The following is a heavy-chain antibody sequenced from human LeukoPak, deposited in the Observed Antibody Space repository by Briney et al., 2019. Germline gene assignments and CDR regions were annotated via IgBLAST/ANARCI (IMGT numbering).Heavy chain of an antibody. CDR3: ARAPLYGSGSYFAYAEGAFDI. J-gene: IGHJ3*02. D-gene: IGHD3-10*01. V-gene: IGHV3-30-3*01. CDR2: ISYDGSNK. Sequence: GGSLRLSCAPSGFTFSSYAMHWVRQAPGKGLEWVAVISYDGSNKYYADSVKGRFTISRDNSKNTLYLQMNSLRAEDTAVYYCARAPLYGSGSYFAYAEGAFDIWGQGTMVTVSS. CDR1: GFTFSSYA.